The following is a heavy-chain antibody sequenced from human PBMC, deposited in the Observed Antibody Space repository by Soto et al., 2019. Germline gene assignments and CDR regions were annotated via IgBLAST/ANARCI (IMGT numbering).Heavy chain of an antibody. CDR3: AREPASYNWNDGYFDY. CDR2: IIPILGIA. CDR1: GGTFSNYT. Sequence: QVQLVQSGAEVKKPGSSVKVSCKASGGTFSNYTITWVRQAPGQGLEWMGRIIPILGIANYAQNFQGRVTITADKSTSTAYMELSSLQSEDTAVYYCAREPASYNWNDGYFDYWGQGTLVTVSS. V-gene: IGHV1-69*08. D-gene: IGHD1-20*01. J-gene: IGHJ4*02.